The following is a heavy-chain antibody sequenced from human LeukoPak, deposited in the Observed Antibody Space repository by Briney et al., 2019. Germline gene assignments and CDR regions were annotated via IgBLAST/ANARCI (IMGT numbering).Heavy chain of an antibody. D-gene: IGHD3-10*01. Sequence: PGGSLRLSCAASGFTFSSCEMSWVRQAPGKGLEWVSYISSSGSTIYYADSVKGRFTISRDNAKKSLYLQMNSLRAEDTAVYYCARAGRYVVRGVDGNMDVWGKGTTVTVSS. V-gene: IGHV3-48*03. CDR2: ISSSGSTI. J-gene: IGHJ6*03. CDR1: GFTFSSCE. CDR3: ARAGRYVVRGVDGNMDV.